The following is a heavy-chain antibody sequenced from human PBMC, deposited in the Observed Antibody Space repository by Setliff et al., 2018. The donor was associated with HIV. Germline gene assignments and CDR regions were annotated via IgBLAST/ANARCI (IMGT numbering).Heavy chain of an antibody. CDR1: GFPIGDYP. CDR2: IRSKLYGGTT. V-gene: IGHV3-49*04. Sequence: GGSLRLSCTTSGFPIGDYPLSWVRQAPGKGLEWVGFIRSKLYGGTTDYAASVKGRFIISRDDSESVAYLQMNSLKSEDTAVYYCARWGMFWLWGQGTLVTVSSDVWGKGTTVTVSS. CDR3: ARWGMFWLWGQGTLVTVSSDV. J-gene: IGHJ6*04. D-gene: IGHD3-16*01.